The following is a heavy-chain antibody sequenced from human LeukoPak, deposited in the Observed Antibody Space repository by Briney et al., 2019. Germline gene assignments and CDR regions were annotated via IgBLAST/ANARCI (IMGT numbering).Heavy chain of an antibody. D-gene: IGHD3-22*01. CDR2: ISSSGSTI. CDR1: GFTFSDYY. CDR3: GRDAYYYDSSGYPFDY. V-gene: IGHV3-11*01. J-gene: IGHJ4*02. Sequence: GGSLRLSCAASGFTFSDYYMSWIRQAPGKGLEWVSYISSSGSTIYYADSVKGRFTISRDNAKNSLYLQMNSLRAEDTAVYYCGRDAYYYDSSGYPFDYWGQGTLVTVSS.